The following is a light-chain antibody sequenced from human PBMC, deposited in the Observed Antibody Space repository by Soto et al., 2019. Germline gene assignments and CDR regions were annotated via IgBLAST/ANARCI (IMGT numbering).Light chain of an antibody. CDR3: QQYHAWPLA. V-gene: IGKV3-15*01. Sequence: IVVTQSPATLSVSPGERATLSCRASESIRNNLAWYQQKPGQAPMLLIYAASTRATTTPARFSGSGSGTDFTLTISSLQSGDLAVYYCQQYHAWPLAFGGGTKVEIK. CDR1: ESIRNN. J-gene: IGKJ4*01. CDR2: AAS.